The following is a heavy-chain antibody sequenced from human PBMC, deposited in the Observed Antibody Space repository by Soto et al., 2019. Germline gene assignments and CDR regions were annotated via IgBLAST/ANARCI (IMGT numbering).Heavy chain of an antibody. CDR2: IIPIFGTA. J-gene: IGHJ5*02. V-gene: IGHV1-69*13. CDR1: GGTFSSYA. Sequence: ASVKVSCKASGGTFSSYAISWVRQAPGQGLEWMGGIIPIFGTANYAQKFQGRVTITADESTSTAYMELSSLRSEDTAVYYCARVDASAITMVRGLNWFDPWGQGTLVTVSS. CDR3: ARVDASAITMVRGLNWFDP. D-gene: IGHD3-10*01.